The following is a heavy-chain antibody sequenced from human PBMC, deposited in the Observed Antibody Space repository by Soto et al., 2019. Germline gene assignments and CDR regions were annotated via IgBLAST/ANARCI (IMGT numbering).Heavy chain of an antibody. J-gene: IGHJ4*02. Sequence: DVQLVETGGGLIQPGGSLRLSSAASGFIVSSSYMSWGRQAPGKGLEWVSVLYSDGRTYYADSVKGRFTISRDNSKNTLYLQMNSLSAEDTAVYYCARCSGWYGQCYFDCWGQGTLVTVSS. CDR1: GFIVSSSY. CDR3: ARCSGWYGQCYFDC. CDR2: LYSDGRT. D-gene: IGHD6-13*01. V-gene: IGHV3-53*02.